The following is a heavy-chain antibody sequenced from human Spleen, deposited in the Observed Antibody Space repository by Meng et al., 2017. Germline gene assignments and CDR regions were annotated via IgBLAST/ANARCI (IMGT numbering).Heavy chain of an antibody. V-gene: IGHV4-30-4*01. CDR1: GVSISSGGYY. D-gene: IGHD4-17*01. Sequence: LPDAGPGLVQPPQTLSLTCTSPGVSISSGGYYWSWIRQPPGKGLEWIGYINYSGSTNYNPSLKSRVTISVDTSKNQFSLKLSSVTAADTAVYYCARRYGASAYNWFDPWGQGTLVTVSS. CDR2: INYSGST. J-gene: IGHJ5*02. CDR3: ARRYGASAYNWFDP.